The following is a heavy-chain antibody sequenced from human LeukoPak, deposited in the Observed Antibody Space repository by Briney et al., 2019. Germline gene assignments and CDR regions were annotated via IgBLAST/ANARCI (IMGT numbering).Heavy chain of an antibody. CDR2: ISSSGSTI. Sequence: GGSLRLSCAASGFTFSSHGMCWVRQAPGRGLEWVSYISSSGSTIYYADSVKGRFTISRDNAKNSLYLQMNSLRAEDTAVYYCARDWGWELLDAFDIWGQGTMVTVSS. CDR3: ARDWGWELLDAFDI. D-gene: IGHD1-26*01. CDR1: GFTFSSHG. V-gene: IGHV3-48*04. J-gene: IGHJ3*02.